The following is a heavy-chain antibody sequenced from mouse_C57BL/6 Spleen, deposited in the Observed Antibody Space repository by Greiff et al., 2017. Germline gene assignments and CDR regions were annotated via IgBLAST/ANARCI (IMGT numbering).Heavy chain of an antibody. CDR1: GFTFSNYW. CDR3: TGPQLGYYFGY. Sequence: EVKVEESGGGLVQPGGSMELSCVASGFTFSNYWMNWVRQSPEKGLEWVAQIRLKFDNYATHYAESVKGRFTISRDDSKSSVYLQMNNLRAEHTGIYYGTGPQLGYYFGYWDQGTTLTVSA. J-gene: IGHJ2*01. D-gene: IGHD4-1*02. CDR2: IRLKFDNYAT. V-gene: IGHV6-3*01.